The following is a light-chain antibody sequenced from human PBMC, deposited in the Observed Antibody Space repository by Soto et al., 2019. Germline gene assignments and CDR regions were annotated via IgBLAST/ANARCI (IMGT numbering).Light chain of an antibody. J-gene: IGKJ5*01. V-gene: IGKV3-15*01. CDR3: KQYNDWPPIT. CDR2: GAS. CDR1: QSVSLN. Sequence: TLMTQSPATLSVSPGERVTLSCRASQSVSLNLAWYQQKPGQAPRLLIYGASTRVIGIPDRFTGSGSGTELTLSITNLQSEDFALYYCKQYNDWPPITFGQGTRLEIK.